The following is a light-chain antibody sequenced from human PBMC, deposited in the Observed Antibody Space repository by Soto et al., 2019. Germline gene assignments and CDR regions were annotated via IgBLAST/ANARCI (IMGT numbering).Light chain of an antibody. V-gene: IGKV3-15*01. CDR3: QQYNNGLPVT. CDR1: QSVSSN. Sequence: EIVRTQSPATLSVSQGERATLSCRASQSVSSNLAWYQQKPGQAPRLLIYGASTRATGIPARFSGSGSGTEFTLTISSLQSEDFAIYYCQQYNNGLPVTFGQVTKVDI. CDR2: GAS. J-gene: IGKJ1*01.